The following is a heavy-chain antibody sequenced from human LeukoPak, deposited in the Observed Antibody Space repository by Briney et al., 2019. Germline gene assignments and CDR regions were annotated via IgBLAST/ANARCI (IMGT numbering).Heavy chain of an antibody. J-gene: IGHJ4*02. CDR1: GGSIIGSFYY. V-gene: IGHV4-39*01. D-gene: IGHD6-13*01. CDR3: ARLGDRRVGYSSSWLYFDY. Sequence: SETLSLTCTVSGGSIIGSFYYWGWIRQPPGKGLEGIVSMCYRGSTYYNPSLKSRVTISVDTSKNQYSLELNSVTAADTSVYYCARLGDRRVGYSSSWLYFDYWGQGNLVTV. CDR2: MCYRGST.